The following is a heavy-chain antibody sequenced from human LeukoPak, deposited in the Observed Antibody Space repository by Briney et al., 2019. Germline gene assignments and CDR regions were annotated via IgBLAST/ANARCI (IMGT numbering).Heavy chain of an antibody. Sequence: PGGSLRLSCAASGFTFSSYAMHWGRQAPGKGLEWVAVISYDGSNKYYADSVKGRFTISRDNSKNTLCLQMNSLRPEDTAVYYCARDLNYYGSGSYLDYWGQGTLVTVSS. D-gene: IGHD3-10*01. CDR3: ARDLNYYGSGSYLDY. V-gene: IGHV3-30-3*01. J-gene: IGHJ4*02. CDR1: GFTFSSYA. CDR2: ISYDGSNK.